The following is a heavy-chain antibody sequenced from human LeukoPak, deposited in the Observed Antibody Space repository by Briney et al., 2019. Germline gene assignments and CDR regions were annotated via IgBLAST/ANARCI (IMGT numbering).Heavy chain of an antibody. V-gene: IGHV1-2*02. D-gene: IGHD3-16*01. J-gene: IGHJ4*02. CDR2: INPNTGGT. Sequence: ASVKVSCKAFGYTFTDYYIHWVRQAPGQGLEWMGWINPNTGGTNYAQKFQGGVTMTRDTSISTAYMELSRLRSDDTAVYYCARDRPPSHGLRGDYFDYWGQGTLVTVSS. CDR1: GYTFTDYY. CDR3: ARDRPPSHGLRGDYFDY.